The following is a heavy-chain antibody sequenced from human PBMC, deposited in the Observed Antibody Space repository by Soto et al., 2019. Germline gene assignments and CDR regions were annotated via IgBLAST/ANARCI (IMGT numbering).Heavy chain of an antibody. V-gene: IGHV4-30-4*01. J-gene: IGHJ5*02. D-gene: IGHD6-6*01. Sequence: SETLSLTGTVSGDSLSSGNYYWSWIREPPGKGLEWIGYMYYSGSTYYNPSLKSRVTISVDMSKNHFSLKLTSVTAADTAVYYCARDDASEYSTHGGFDPWGQGTLVTVSS. CDR3: ARDDASEYSTHGGFDP. CDR1: GDSLSSGNYY. CDR2: MYYSGST.